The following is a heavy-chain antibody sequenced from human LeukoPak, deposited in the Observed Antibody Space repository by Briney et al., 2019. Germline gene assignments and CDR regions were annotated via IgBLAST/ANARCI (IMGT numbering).Heavy chain of an antibody. CDR2: ISWNSGSI. CDR1: GLTLDDYA. D-gene: IGHD6-6*01. V-gene: IGHV3-9*01. J-gene: IGHJ4*02. Sequence: GGSLRLSCAASGLTLDDYAMHWVRQAPGKGLEWVPGISWNSGSIGYADSVKGRFTISRDNAKNSLYLQMNSLRAEDTALYYCAKDVRGYSSSSPTFGYWGQATLVTVSS. CDR3: AKDVRGYSSSSPTFGY.